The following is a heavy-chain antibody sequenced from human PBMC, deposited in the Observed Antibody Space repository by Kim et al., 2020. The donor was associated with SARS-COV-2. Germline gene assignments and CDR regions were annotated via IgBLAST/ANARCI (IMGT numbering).Heavy chain of an antibody. CDR2: A. V-gene: IGHV1-69*01. J-gene: IGHJ4*02. D-gene: IGHD2-15*01. CDR3: AREGVDAYFDY. Sequence: ANYSQKFQGRVTITADESTSTAYMELSSLRSEDTAVYYCAREGVDAYFDYWGQGTLVTVSS.